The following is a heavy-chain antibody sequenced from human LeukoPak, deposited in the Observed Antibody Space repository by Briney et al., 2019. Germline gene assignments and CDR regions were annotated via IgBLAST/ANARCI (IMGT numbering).Heavy chain of an antibody. V-gene: IGHV1-8*03. CDR1: GYAFTSYD. Sequence: GASVKVSYKAAGYAFTSYDIYWVRQATGQRLEWMGWMNPNSGNTGYAQKFKARVTINRNTSISTAYMEVSSLRSEDTAVYYCARSRPNDYGDKPFDYWGQGTLVSVPS. CDR2: MNPNSGNT. CDR3: ARSRPNDYGDKPFDY. D-gene: IGHD4-23*01. J-gene: IGHJ4*02.